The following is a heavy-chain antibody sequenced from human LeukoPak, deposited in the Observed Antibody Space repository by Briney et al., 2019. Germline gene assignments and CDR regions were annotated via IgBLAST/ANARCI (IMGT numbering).Heavy chain of an antibody. V-gene: IGHV3-48*03. CDR1: GFTFSSYE. CDR2: ISSSGSTI. Sequence: PGGSLRLSCAASGFTFSSYEMNWVRQAPGKGLEWVSYISSSGSTIYYADSVKGRFTISRDNAKNSLYLQMNSPRAEDTAVYYCARGEVDTAMVDYWGQGTLVTVSS. CDR3: ARGEVDTAMVDY. J-gene: IGHJ4*02. D-gene: IGHD5-18*01.